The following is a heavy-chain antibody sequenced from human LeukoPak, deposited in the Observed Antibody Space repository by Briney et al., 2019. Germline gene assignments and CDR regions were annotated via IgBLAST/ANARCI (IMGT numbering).Heavy chain of an antibody. CDR2: IYSGGST. J-gene: IGHJ3*02. V-gene: IGHV3-53*05. CDR3: ARCPFIKGSGAFDI. CDR1: GFTVSSSY. Sequence: PGGSLRLSCAASGFTVSSSYMSWVRQAPGKGLEWVSVIYSGGSTYYADSVKGRFTISRDNSKNTLYLQMNSLRAEDTAVYYCARCPFIKGSGAFDIWGQGTMVTVSS. D-gene: IGHD3-16*02.